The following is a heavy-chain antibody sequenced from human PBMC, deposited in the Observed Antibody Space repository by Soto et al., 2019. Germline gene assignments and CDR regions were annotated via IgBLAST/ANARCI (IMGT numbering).Heavy chain of an antibody. CDR3: ARALEGRYYYESSGY. V-gene: IGHV1-2*06. J-gene: IGHJ4*02. Sequence: ASVKVSCKASGYTFTNYYIHWVRQAPGQGLERVGLINPKTGTTNDAPKFQGRVTMTSDTSTSTAYMELSSLRSEDTAVFYCARALEGRYYYESSGYWSQGTLVTVSS. D-gene: IGHD3-22*01. CDR2: INPKTGTT. CDR1: GYTFTNYY.